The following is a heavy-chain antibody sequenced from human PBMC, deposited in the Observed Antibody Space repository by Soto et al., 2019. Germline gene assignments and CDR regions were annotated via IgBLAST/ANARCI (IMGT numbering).Heavy chain of an antibody. D-gene: IGHD6-13*01. CDR2: IKEDGSVR. Sequence: DVQLVESGGGLVQPGGSLRLSCAASELSFSESWMSWVRQAPGKGLEFVANIKEDGSVRNYVDSVKGRFTISRDNAKNSVYLQMNSLRDEDTAVYYCARDPAYSSFDHWGQGTLVTVSS. V-gene: IGHV3-7*01. J-gene: IGHJ4*02. CDR1: ELSFSESW. CDR3: ARDPAYSSFDH.